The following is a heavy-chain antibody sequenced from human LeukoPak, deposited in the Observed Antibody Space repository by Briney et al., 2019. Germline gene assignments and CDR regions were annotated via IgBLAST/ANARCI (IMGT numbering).Heavy chain of an antibody. CDR2: MDPNSGNT. J-gene: IGHJ6*03. CDR3: ASGRVGLIGGRDGYNYRNYYYYYMDV. V-gene: IGHV1-8*02. CDR1: GGTFSSYA. D-gene: IGHD5-24*01. Sequence: ASVKVSCKASGGTFSSYAISWVRQAPGQGLEWMGWMDPNSGNTGYAQKFQGRVTMTRNTSISTAYMELSSLRSEDTAVYYCASGRVGLIGGRDGYNYRNYYYYYMDVWGKGTTVTISS.